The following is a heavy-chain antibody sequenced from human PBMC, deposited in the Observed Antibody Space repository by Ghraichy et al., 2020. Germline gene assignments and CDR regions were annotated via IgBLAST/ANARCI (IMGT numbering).Heavy chain of an antibody. Sequence: GESLNISCAASGFTFSNAWMSWVRQAPGKGLEWGGRIKSKTDGGTTDYAAPVKGRFTISRDDSKNTLYLQMNSLKTEDTAVYYCTTTYYGSGSVYWGQGTLVTVSS. D-gene: IGHD3-10*01. J-gene: IGHJ4*02. CDR2: IKSKTDGGTT. CDR3: TTTYYGSGSVY. CDR1: GFTFSNAW. V-gene: IGHV3-15*01.